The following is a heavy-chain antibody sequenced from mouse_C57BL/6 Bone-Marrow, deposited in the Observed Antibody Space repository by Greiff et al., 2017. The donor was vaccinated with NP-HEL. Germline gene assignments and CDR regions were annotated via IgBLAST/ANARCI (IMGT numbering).Heavy chain of an antibody. CDR3: ARDRGMASWFAY. V-gene: IGHV5-4*01. Sequence: EVKLVESGGGLVKPGGSLKLSCAASGFTFSSYAMSWVRQTPEKRLEWVATISDGGSYTYYPDNVKGRFTISRDNAKNNLYLQMSHLKSEDTAMYYCARDRGMASWFAYWGQGTLVTVSA. CDR1: GFTFSSYA. CDR2: ISDGGSYT. J-gene: IGHJ3*01. D-gene: IGHD2-3*01.